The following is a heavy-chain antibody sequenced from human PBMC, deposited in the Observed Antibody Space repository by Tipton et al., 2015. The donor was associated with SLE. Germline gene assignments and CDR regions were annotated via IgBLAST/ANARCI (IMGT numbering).Heavy chain of an antibody. J-gene: IGHJ4*02. V-gene: IGHV4-4*02. CDR1: GGSIRSSNW. Sequence: TLSLTCAVSGGSIRSSNWWSWVRQPPGKGLEWIGEIHHSGSTNSNPSLKSRVTISVDKSKNQFSLKLSSVTVADTAVYYCARGYCIGDVCYGRGFFDYWGRGTQVTVSS. CDR3: ARGYCIGDVCYGRGFFDY. D-gene: IGHD2-8*02. CDR2: IHHSGST.